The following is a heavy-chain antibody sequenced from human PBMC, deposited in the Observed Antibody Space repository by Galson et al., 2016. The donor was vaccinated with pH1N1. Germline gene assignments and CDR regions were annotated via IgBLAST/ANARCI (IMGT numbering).Heavy chain of an antibody. V-gene: IGHV1-46*04. Sequence: SVKVSCKASGYTFSKYYVHWVRQAPGQGLEWVGIINPRDGGTVYTQRLQGRVTMTRDTSTSTVYMELSSLRSEDTAVYYCASSYYYDSSGYTDWGQGTLVTVSS. CDR1: GYTFSKYY. D-gene: IGHD3-22*01. J-gene: IGHJ4*02. CDR2: INPRDGGT. CDR3: ASSYYYDSSGYTD.